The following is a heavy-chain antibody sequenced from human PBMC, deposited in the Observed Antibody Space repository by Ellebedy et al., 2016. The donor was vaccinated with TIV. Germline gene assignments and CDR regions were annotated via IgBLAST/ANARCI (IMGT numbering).Heavy chain of an antibody. V-gene: IGHV3-7*03. Sequence: PGGSLRLSCAASGLTFSRHWMKWVRQAPGKGLEWLAMIRQDGSEEFYVDSVKGRFTISRDNAKNSLFLQMNSLRAEDTAVYYCAGGTGWLMDVWGQGTTVTVSS. J-gene: IGHJ6*02. D-gene: IGHD6-19*01. CDR2: IRQDGSEE. CDR3: AGGTGWLMDV. CDR1: GLTFSRHW.